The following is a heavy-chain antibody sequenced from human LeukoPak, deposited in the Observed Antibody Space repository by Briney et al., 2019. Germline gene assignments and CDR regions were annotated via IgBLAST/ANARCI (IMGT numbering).Heavy chain of an antibody. CDR1: GGSISSYY. Sequence: SETLSLTCTVSGGSISSYYWSWIRQPPGKGLERIGYIYYSGSTNYNPSLKSRVTISVDTSKDQFSLQLSSVTAADTAVYYCARVGGDSSGYWGFDPWGQGTLVTVSS. CDR3: ARVGGDSSGYWGFDP. CDR2: IYYSGST. D-gene: IGHD3-22*01. J-gene: IGHJ5*02. V-gene: IGHV4-59*01.